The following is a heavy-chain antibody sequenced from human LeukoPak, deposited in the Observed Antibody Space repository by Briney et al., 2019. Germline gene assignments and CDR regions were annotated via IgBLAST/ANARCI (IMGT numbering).Heavy chain of an antibody. CDR2: VSGSGGST. Sequence: GGSLRLSCAASGFTFSSYGMSWVRQAPGKGLQWVSAVSGSGGSTYYADSVKGRFTISRDNSKNTLYLQMNSLRAEDTAVYYWGKGGNGGGGIVVVPAAMVVYWGQGTLVTVSS. V-gene: IGHV3-23*01. D-gene: IGHD2-2*01. J-gene: IGHJ4*02. CDR3: GKGGNGGGGIVVVPAAMVVY. CDR1: GFTFSSYG.